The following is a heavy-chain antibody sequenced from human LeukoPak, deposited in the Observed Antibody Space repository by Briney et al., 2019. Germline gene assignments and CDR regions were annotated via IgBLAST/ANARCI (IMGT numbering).Heavy chain of an antibody. CDR1: GGTFSSYA. V-gene: IGHV1-69*05. D-gene: IGHD1-7*01. J-gene: IGHJ4*02. CDR3: ARDPKLELRPYYFDY. CDR2: IIPIFGTA. Sequence: ASVKVSCKASGGTFSSYAISWVRQAPGQGLEWMGRIIPIFGTANYAQKFQGRVTITTVESTSTAYMELSSLRSEDTAVYYCARDPKLELRPYYFDYWGQGTLVTVSS.